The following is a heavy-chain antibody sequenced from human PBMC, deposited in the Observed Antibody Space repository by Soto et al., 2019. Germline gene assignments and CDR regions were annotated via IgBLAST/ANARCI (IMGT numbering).Heavy chain of an antibody. Sequence: VKVSCKGSGYTFTRYGISWVRQAPGQGLEWMGWISAYNGNTNYAQKLQGRVTMTTDTSTSTAYMELRSLRSDDTAVYYCARTTYYYGSGSYYADDYWGQGTLVTVSS. CDR1: GYTFTRYG. D-gene: IGHD3-10*01. CDR3: ARTTYYYGSGSYYADDY. CDR2: ISAYNGNT. V-gene: IGHV1-18*01. J-gene: IGHJ4*02.